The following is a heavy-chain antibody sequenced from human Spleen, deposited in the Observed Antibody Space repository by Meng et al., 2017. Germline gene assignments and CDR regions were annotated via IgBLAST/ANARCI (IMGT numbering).Heavy chain of an antibody. CDR1: GGAFSGYY. Sequence: QVPLQESGPGLGKPSETLSLTCAVYGGAFSGYYWSWIRQPPGKGLEWIGEINHSGSTNYNPSLKSRVTISVDTSKNQFSLKLSSVTAADTAVYYCARRHNWGWVPIDYWGQGTLVTVSS. V-gene: IGHV4-34*01. D-gene: IGHD7-27*01. CDR3: ARRHNWGWVPIDY. CDR2: INHSGST. J-gene: IGHJ4*02.